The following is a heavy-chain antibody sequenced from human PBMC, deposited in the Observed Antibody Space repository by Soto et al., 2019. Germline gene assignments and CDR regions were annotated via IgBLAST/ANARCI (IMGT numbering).Heavy chain of an antibody. D-gene: IGHD6-13*01. CDR2: IYYRGNT. CDR1: GDSIARGAYY. Sequence: TMSLTCSVSGDSIARGAYYWTWIRQHPAQGLEWIGYIYYRGNTYYNPSLESRVSISLDTSKNRFSLKLTSVTAADTAVYYCARSGYGSTAFEHWGEATRATVSS. CDR3: ARSGYGSTAFEH. J-gene: IGHJ4*02. V-gene: IGHV4-31*03.